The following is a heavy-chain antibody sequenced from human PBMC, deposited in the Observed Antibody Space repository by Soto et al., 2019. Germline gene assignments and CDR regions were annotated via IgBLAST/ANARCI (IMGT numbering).Heavy chain of an antibody. CDR3: ARSGSSWDYFDY. CDR1: GFTFSSYA. J-gene: IGHJ4*02. D-gene: IGHD6-13*01. V-gene: IGHV3-33*01. Sequence: QVQLVESGGGVVQPGRSLRLSCTASGFTFSSYAMHWVRQAPGKGLEWVAVIWYDGSNKYYADSVKGRFTISRDNSKNTLYLQMNSLRAEDTAVYHCARSGSSWDYFDYWGQGTLVTVSS. CDR2: IWYDGSNK.